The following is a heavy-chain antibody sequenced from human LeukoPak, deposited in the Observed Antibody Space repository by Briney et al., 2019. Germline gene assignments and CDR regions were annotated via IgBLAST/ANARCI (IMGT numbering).Heavy chain of an antibody. Sequence: GGSLRLSCAASGFTFSSYWMHWVRQAPGKGLVWVSRINSDGSSTSYADSVKGRFTISRDNAKNSLYLQMNSLGAEDTAVYYWARGRIVAYCYYYRDVWGKGTTVTISS. CDR2: INSDGSST. CDR1: GFTFSSYW. D-gene: IGHD5-12*01. J-gene: IGHJ6*03. CDR3: ARGRIVAYCYYYRDV. V-gene: IGHV3-74*01.